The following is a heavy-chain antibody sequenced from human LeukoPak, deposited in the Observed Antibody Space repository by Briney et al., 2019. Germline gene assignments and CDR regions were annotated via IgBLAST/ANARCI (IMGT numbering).Heavy chain of an antibody. Sequence: SETLSLTCTVSGGSISSYYWSWIRQPPGKGLVWIGYIYYSGSTNYNPSLKSRVTISVDTSKNQFSLKLSSVTAADTAVYYCASTKIKGLRFLSPYGMDVWGQGTTVTVSS. V-gene: IGHV4-59*01. CDR1: GGSISSYY. D-gene: IGHD3-3*01. CDR3: ASTKIKGLRFLSPYGMDV. J-gene: IGHJ6*02. CDR2: IYYSGST.